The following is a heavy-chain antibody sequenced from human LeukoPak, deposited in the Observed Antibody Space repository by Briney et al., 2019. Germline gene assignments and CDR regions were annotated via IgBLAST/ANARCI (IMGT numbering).Heavy chain of an antibody. D-gene: IGHD1/OR15-1a*01. CDR1: GYTFTGYY. V-gene: IGHV1-2*02. CDR3: ARSPISITGTTVDY. J-gene: IGHJ4*02. Sequence: ASVKVSCKASGYTFTGYYMHWVRQAPGQGLEWMGWINPNSGGTNYAQKFQGRVTMTRDTSISTAYMELRRLRSDDTAVYYCARSPISITGTTVDYWGQGTLVTVSS. CDR2: INPNSGGT.